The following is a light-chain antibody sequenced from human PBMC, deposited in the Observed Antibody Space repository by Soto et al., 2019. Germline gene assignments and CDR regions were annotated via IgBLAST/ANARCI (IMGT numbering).Light chain of an antibody. V-gene: IGKV3-11*01. CDR3: QQRSNLPPYT. CDR1: QSVSSY. J-gene: IGKJ2*01. CDR2: DAS. Sequence: EIVLTQSPATLSLSPGERATLSCRASQSVSSYLAWYQQKPGQAPRLLIYDASNRATGIPARFSGSGSGTDFTLTISSLEPEDFPVYYCQQRSNLPPYTFGQGTKLEIK.